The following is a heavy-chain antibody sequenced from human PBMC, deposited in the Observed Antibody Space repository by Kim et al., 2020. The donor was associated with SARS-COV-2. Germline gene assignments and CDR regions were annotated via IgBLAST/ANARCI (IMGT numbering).Heavy chain of an antibody. CDR2: MNPNSGNT. D-gene: IGHD3-9*01. V-gene: IGHV1-8*01. J-gene: IGHJ6*02. CDR1: GYTFTSYD. Sequence: ASVKVSCKASGYTFTSYDINWVRQATGQGLEWMGWMNPNSGNTGYAQKFQGRVTMTRNTSISTAYMELSSLRSEDTAVYYCARAGSSYYDILTGYYIYYYGMDVWGQGTTVTVSS. CDR3: ARAGSSYYDILTGYYIYYYGMDV.